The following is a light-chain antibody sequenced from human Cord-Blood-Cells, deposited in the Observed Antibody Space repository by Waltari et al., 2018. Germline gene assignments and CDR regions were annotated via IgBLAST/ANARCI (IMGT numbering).Light chain of an antibody. V-gene: IGKV4-1*01. J-gene: IGKJ2*01. CDR3: QQYYSTPRT. CDR2: WAS. CDR1: QSVLYSSNNKNY. Sequence: DIVMTQSPDSLAVSLGERATIHCTPSQSVLYSSNNKNYLAWYQQKPGQPPKLLIYWASTRESGVPDRFSGSGSGTDFTLTISSLQAEDVAVYYCQQYYSTPRTFGQGTKLEIK.